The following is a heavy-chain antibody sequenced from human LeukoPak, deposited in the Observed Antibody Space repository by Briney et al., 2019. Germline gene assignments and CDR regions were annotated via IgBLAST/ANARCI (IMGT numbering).Heavy chain of an antibody. D-gene: IGHD2-21*02. J-gene: IGHJ4*02. CDR2: IYSGGRT. CDR1: GFTVSSNY. CDR3: AGTTCGGDCYSEY. V-gene: IGHV3-53*01. Sequence: GGSLRLSCAASGFTVSSNYMSWVRQAPGKGLEWVSVIYSGGRTYYADSVKGRFTISRDNSKNTLYLQMNSLRAEDTAVYYCAGTTCGGDCYSEYWGQGTRSPSPQ.